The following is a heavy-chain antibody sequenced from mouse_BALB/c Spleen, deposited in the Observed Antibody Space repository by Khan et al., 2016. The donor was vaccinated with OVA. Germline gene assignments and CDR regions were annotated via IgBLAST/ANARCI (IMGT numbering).Heavy chain of an antibody. CDR2: IYPGSGST. Sequence: VQLQESGPELVKPGASVKMSCKASGYTFTDYVISWVKQRTGQGLEWIGEIYPGSGSTYYNEKFKGKATLTADTSSKTAYMQLSSLSSEASAVYFCAKIYYGNSYALDFWGQGTSVTVSS. J-gene: IGHJ4*01. D-gene: IGHD2-1*01. CDR1: GYTFTDYV. V-gene: IGHV1-77*01. CDR3: AKIYYGNSYALDF.